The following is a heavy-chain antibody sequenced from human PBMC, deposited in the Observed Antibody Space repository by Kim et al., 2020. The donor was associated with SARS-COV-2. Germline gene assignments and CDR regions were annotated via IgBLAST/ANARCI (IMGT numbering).Heavy chain of an antibody. CDR3: ATPGVGATTRGHYYFDY. CDR2: INPSGDTT. J-gene: IGHJ4*02. Sequence: ASVKVSCKASGYTFATYYVHWVRQAPGQGLEWMGIINPSGDTTRYAQKFQDRVTMTKDTSTSTVYMELSSLTSEDSAVYFCATPGVGATTRGHYYFDYWGQGALVAVSS. CDR1: GYTFATYY. V-gene: IGHV1-46*01. D-gene: IGHD1-26*01.